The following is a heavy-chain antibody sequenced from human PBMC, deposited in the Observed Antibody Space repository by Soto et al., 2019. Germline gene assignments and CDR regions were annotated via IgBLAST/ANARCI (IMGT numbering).Heavy chain of an antibody. CDR2: INHSGST. Sequence: SETLSLTCAVYGGSLSGYYWSWIRQPPGKGLEWIGEINHSGSTNYNPSLKSRVAISVDTSKNQFSLKLSSVTAADTAVYYCATEHLQFFWSGSNGGWVDPWGHGPLVTVSS. V-gene: IGHV4-34*01. J-gene: IGHJ5*02. D-gene: IGHD3-3*01. CDR3: ATEHLQFFWSGSNGGWVDP. CDR1: GGSLSGYY.